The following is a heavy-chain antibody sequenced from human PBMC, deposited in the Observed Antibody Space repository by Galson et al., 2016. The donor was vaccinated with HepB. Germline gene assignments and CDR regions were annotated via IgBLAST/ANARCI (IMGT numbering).Heavy chain of an antibody. CDR2: IYPGDSDT. CDR1: GYSFTSYW. D-gene: IGHD1-26*01. V-gene: IGHV5-51*01. CDR3: SRRRDTASSPRYFDY. J-gene: IGHJ4*02. Sequence: QSGAEVKKPGESLEISCKGSGYSFTSYWIAWGRQMPGKGLEWMGIIYPGDSDTRYSPSFQGQVTISVDKSISTAYLQWSSLKASDTAMYFCSRRRDTASSPRYFDYWAQGTLVTVSS.